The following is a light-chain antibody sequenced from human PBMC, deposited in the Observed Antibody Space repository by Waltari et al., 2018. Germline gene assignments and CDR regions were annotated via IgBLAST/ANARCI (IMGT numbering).Light chain of an antibody. CDR3: SSYTSSSTVL. J-gene: IGLJ2*01. Sequence: QSALTQPASVSGSPGQPITLSCTGTRRDIGGYMYVSWYQQHPGKAPKVIIYDVSNRPSGVSNRFSGSKSGNTASLTISGLQAEDEADYYCSSYTSSSTVLFGGGTKLTVL. V-gene: IGLV2-14*03. CDR1: RRDIGGYMY. CDR2: DVS.